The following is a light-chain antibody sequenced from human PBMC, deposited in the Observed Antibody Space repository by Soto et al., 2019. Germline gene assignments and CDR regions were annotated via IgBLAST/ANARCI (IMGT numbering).Light chain of an antibody. V-gene: IGKV3-11*01. J-gene: IGKJ1*01. Sequence: EIVLTQSPATLSLSPGERATLSCRASQSVSSYLAWYQQKPGQAPRLLIYDASNRATGILARFSGSGSGTDFTLTISSLEPEDSAVYYCQQRSNWPPWTFGQGTKVEIK. CDR1: QSVSSY. CDR3: QQRSNWPPWT. CDR2: DAS.